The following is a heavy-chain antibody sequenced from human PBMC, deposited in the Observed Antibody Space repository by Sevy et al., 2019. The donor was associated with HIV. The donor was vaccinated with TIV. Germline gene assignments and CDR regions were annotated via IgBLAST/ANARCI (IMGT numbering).Heavy chain of an antibody. V-gene: IGHV3-21*04. J-gene: IGHJ4*02. CDR1: GFAFYDYS. CDR3: AREGCTKPHDY. CDR2: LSFGCGKI. Sequence: GGSLRLSCAASGFAFYDYSMSWIRQAPGKGLEWVATLSFGCGKINYADSVKGRFTISRDNSKNSFYLQMDNLRVEDTAVYYCAREGCTKPHDYWGQGTLVTVSS. D-gene: IGHD2-8*01.